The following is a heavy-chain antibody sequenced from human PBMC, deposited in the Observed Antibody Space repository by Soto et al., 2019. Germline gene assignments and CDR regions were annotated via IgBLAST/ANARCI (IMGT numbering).Heavy chain of an antibody. V-gene: IGHV3-30-3*01. CDR2: ISNNGINT. D-gene: IGHD6-19*01. Sequence: GGLLGVSMCASWLTFSTFTSYWVRQAPGKGLEWVATISNNGINTHYADSVRGRFTISRDNSKNTLYVQMNSLRAEDTAVYYCAREWSISVAAPGYWGQGSLVTVSS. CDR1: WLTFSTFT. CDR3: AREWSISVAAPGY. J-gene: IGHJ4*02.